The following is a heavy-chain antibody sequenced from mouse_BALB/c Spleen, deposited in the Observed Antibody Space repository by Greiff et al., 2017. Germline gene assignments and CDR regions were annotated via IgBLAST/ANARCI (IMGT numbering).Heavy chain of an antibody. V-gene: IGHV14-1*02. J-gene: IGHJ4*01. CDR1: GFNIKDYY. D-gene: IGHD2-14*01. CDR3: ARGTPHYYAMDY. Sequence: VQLKQSGAELVRPGALVKLSCKASGFNIKDYYMHWVKQRPEQGLEWIGWIDPENGNTIYDPKFQGKASITADTSSNTAYLQLSSLTSEDTAVYYCARGTPHYYAMDYWGQGTSVTVSS. CDR2: IDPENGNT.